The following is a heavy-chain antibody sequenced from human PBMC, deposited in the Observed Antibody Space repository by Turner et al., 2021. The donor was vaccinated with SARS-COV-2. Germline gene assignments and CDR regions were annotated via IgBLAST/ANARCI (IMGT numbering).Heavy chain of an antibody. CDR2: ISFDGNNK. V-gene: IGHV3-30-3*01. CDR1: GFTFSSYA. J-gene: IGHJ3*02. Sequence: QVQLVESVGGVVQPGRSLRLSCAASGFTFSSYAMHWVRQAPGKGLEWVAVISFDGNNKYYADSVKGRFTISRDNSKNTLYLQMNSLRAEDTAVYYCARGGLGVNAFDIWGQGTMVTVSS. D-gene: IGHD2-21*01. CDR3: ARGGLGVNAFDI.